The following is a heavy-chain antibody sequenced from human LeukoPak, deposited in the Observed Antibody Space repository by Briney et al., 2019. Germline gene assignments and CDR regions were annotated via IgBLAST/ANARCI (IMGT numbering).Heavy chain of an antibody. CDR1: GGFIRSSSYH. V-gene: IGHV4-39*07. D-gene: IGHD3-10*01. CDR3: ARDAVRVRGVIGY. Sequence: SETLSLTCTVSGGFIRSSSYHWGWIRQPPGKGLEWIASIYYSGTSYYNPSLRSRVTISVDTSKNQFSLKLNSVTAADTAVYYCARDAVRVRGVIGYWGQGTLVTVSS. J-gene: IGHJ4*02. CDR2: IYYSGTS.